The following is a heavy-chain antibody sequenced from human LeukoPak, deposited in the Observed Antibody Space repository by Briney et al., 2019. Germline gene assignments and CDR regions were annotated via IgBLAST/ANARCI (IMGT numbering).Heavy chain of an antibody. J-gene: IGHJ4*02. CDR2: FYYCGNT. CDR1: VDFISITSYY. CDR3: ATKQWLVRENYFDY. Sequence: SETLSLTCTVSVDFISITSYYWGWIRQPPGNGLECIGDFYYCGNTYYNPSLKSRVTISVDTTKNQYSLKLSYVTAADTAVYYCATKQWLVRENYFDYWGQGTLVTVSS. D-gene: IGHD6-19*01. V-gene: IGHV4-39*01.